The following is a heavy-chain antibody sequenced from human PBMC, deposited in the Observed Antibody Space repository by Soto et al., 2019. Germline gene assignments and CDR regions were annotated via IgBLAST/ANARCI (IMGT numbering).Heavy chain of an antibody. D-gene: IGHD2-15*01. J-gene: IGHJ6*02. CDR2: IFPGDSDT. CDR3: DIHNCFFFSVDSCQHPYRSYYGMKV. CDR1: GYSLPSYW. Sequence: PGESLKSSCKGSGYSLPSYWIGWVRQMPGKVLELMGIIFPGDSDTRYSPSFQGQVTISADKSISTAYLQWSSLKASDTAMYYCDIHNCFFFSVDSCQHPYRSYYGMKVWGQGTTVTVSS. V-gene: IGHV5-51*01.